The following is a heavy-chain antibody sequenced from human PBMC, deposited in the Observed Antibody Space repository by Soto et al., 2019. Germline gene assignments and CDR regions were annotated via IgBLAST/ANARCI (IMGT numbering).Heavy chain of an antibody. D-gene: IGHD2-15*01. V-gene: IGHV3-23*01. CDR3: AKGGGGSFDLTELIDY. J-gene: IGHJ4*02. Sequence: EVQLLESGGGLVQPEGSLRLSCAASGFTFSSYAMSWVRQAPGKGLEWVSAISGSGGSTYYADSVKGRFTISRDNSKNTLYLQMNSLRAEDTAVYYCAKGGGGSFDLTELIDYWGQGTLVTVSS. CDR1: GFTFSSYA. CDR2: ISGSGGST.